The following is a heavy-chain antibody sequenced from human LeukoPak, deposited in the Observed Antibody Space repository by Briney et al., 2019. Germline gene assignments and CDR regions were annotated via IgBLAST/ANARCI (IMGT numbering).Heavy chain of an antibody. Sequence: GGTLRLSCAASGFTFSSYGMSWVRQAPGKGLEWVSAISGSGGSTYYADSVKGRFTISRDNSKNTLYLQMNSLRAEDTAVYYCAKGYSSGWRAEYFQHWGQGTLVTVSS. J-gene: IGHJ1*01. D-gene: IGHD6-19*01. CDR3: AKGYSSGWRAEYFQH. V-gene: IGHV3-23*01. CDR2: ISGSGGST. CDR1: GFTFSSYG.